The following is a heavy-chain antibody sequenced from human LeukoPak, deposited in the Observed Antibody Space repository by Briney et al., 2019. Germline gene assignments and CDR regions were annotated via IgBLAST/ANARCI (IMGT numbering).Heavy chain of an antibody. J-gene: IGHJ6*02. V-gene: IGHV1-3*01. CDR3: ARDRWHCRVNCDSVYYFALDV. Sequence: ASVKVSCKGSGYTFTNYAIHWVRQAPGQSLEWLGWINPGNGDTKYSQDFQGRITINTDTSAATAYVELNSLTSEDTAVYYCARDRWHCRVNCDSVYYFALDVWGQGTTVTVSS. CDR2: INPGNGDT. D-gene: IGHD2-15*01. CDR1: GYTFTNYA.